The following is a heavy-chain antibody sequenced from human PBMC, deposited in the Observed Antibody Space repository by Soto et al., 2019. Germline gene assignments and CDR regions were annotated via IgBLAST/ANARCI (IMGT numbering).Heavy chain of an antibody. D-gene: IGHD7-27*01. V-gene: IGHV3-30*18. Sequence: QVQLVESGGGVVQPGRSLRLSCAASGFTFSSYGMHWVRQAPGKGLEWGAVISYDGSNKYYADSVKGRFTISRDNSKNTLYLQMNSLRAEDTAVYYCAKDWYWGSARYYYGMDVWGQGTTVTVSS. CDR3: AKDWYWGSARYYYGMDV. J-gene: IGHJ6*02. CDR1: GFTFSSYG. CDR2: ISYDGSNK.